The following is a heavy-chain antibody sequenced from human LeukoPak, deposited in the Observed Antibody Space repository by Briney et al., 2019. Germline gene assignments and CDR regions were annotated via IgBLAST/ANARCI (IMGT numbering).Heavy chain of an antibody. CDR3: ARGHYGIDY. V-gene: IGHV3-11*01. CDR2: IKDTAVTI. Sequence: ARGSLRLSCAASGFTFSALDVSWMGQAPGQRLEWGSYIKDTAVTIYYADSLTCRFSIPSPHARTSLYLQVNSPRAAAKAEYYCARGHYGIDYWGKGTLVTVSS. CDR1: GFTFSALD. J-gene: IGHJ4*02. D-gene: IGHD4-17*01.